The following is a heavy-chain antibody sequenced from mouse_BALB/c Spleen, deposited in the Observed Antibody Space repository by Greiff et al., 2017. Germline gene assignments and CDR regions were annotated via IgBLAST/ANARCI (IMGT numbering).Heavy chain of an antibody. CDR1: GFSLTGYG. J-gene: IGHJ4*01. CDR3: ARDRGDYEGYAMDY. Sequence: VQVVESGPGLVAPSQSLSITCTVSGFSLTGYGVNWVRQPPGKGLEWLGMIWGDGSTDYNSALKSRLSISKDNSKSQVFLKMNSLQTDDTARYYCARDRGDYEGYAMDYWGQGTSVTVSS. D-gene: IGHD2-4*01. CDR2: IWGDGST. V-gene: IGHV2-6-7*01.